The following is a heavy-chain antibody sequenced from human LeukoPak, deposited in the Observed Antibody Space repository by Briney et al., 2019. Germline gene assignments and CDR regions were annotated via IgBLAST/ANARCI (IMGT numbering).Heavy chain of an antibody. CDR2: ISSSSNTI. D-gene: IGHD2-2*01. V-gene: IGHV3-48*01. CDR1: GFTFSSYS. CDR3: APGYCSSTSCSHYFDY. J-gene: IGHJ4*02. Sequence: GGSLRLSCAASGFTFSSYSMNWVRQAPGKGPEWVSYISSSSNTIYYADSVKGRFTISRDNAKNSLYLQMNSLRAEDTAAYYCAPGYCSSTSCSHYFDYWGQGTLVTVSS.